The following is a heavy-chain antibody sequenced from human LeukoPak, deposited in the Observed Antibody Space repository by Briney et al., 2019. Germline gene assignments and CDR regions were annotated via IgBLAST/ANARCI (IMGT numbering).Heavy chain of an antibody. Sequence: SETLSLTCAVYGGSFSGYYWSWIRQPPGKGLEWIGEINHSGSTNYNPSLKSRATISVDTSKNQFSLKLSSVTAADTAVYYCARGRARRVYYYYYMDVWGKGTTVTVSS. CDR2: INHSGST. CDR3: ARGRARRVYYYYYMDV. CDR1: GGSFSGYY. V-gene: IGHV4-34*01. J-gene: IGHJ6*03.